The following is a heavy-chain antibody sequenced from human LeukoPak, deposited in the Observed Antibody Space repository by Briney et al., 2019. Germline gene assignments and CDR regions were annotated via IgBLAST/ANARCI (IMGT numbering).Heavy chain of an antibody. Sequence: PGGSLRLSCAASGFTFSNYWMHWVRQVPGKGLVWVSRINDDGSATFYADSVKGRFTISRDNAKNSLYLQMNSLRAEDTAVYYCVGDYYGSGSYYSWGQGTLVTVSS. CDR3: VGDYYGSGSYYS. J-gene: IGHJ5*02. D-gene: IGHD3-10*01. CDR2: INDDGSAT. V-gene: IGHV3-74*01. CDR1: GFTFSNYW.